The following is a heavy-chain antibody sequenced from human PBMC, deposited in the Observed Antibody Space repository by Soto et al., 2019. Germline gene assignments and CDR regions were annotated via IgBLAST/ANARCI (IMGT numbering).Heavy chain of an antibody. J-gene: IGHJ3*02. D-gene: IGHD1-26*01. CDR2: IKSKTDGGAT. V-gene: IGHV3-15*01. CDR1: GFTFSNAW. Sequence: EVQLVESGGGLVKPGGSLRVSCAASGFTFSNAWMSWVRQAPGKGLEWVGRIKSKTDGGATDYAAPVKGRFTISRDDSKNTLYLQMNSLINDDTAVYFCTTESGSYTLNAFDIWGQGTMVTVSS. CDR3: TTESGSYTLNAFDI.